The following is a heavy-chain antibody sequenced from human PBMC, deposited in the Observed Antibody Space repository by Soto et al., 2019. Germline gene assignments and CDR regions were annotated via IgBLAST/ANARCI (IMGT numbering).Heavy chain of an antibody. J-gene: IGHJ6*02. CDR3: ARELLFGNVTTSVRYYSSGMDV. V-gene: IGHV1-46*01. CDR1: GYTFTSYY. D-gene: IGHD1-1*01. CDR2: INPSGGST. Sequence: ASVKVSCKASGYTFTSYYMHWVRQAPGQGLEWMGIINPSGGSTSYAQKFQGRVTMTRDTSTSTVYMELSSLRSEDTAVYYCARELLFGNVTTSVRYYSSGMDVGGQGTTVTVSS.